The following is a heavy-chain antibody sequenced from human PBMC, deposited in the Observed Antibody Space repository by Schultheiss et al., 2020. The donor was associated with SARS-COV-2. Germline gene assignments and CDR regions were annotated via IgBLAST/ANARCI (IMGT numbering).Heavy chain of an antibody. CDR3: ARSNRATSSLYDL. CDR2: VNPNSGGT. CDR1: GYTFTDYY. J-gene: IGHJ5*02. D-gene: IGHD2-2*01. V-gene: IGHV1-2*02. Sequence: ASVKVSCKASGYTFTDYYVHWVRQAPGQGLEWMGWVNPNSGGTRYAQKFQGRVTMTRDTSISTAYVEIYSLKSDDTAVFYCARSNRATSSLYDLWGQGTLVTVSS.